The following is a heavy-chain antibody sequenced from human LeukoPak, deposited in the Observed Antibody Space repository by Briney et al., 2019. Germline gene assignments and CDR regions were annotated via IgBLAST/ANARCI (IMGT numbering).Heavy chain of an antibody. D-gene: IGHD4-17*01. Sequence: SETLSLTCTVSGGSISSYYWSWIRQPPGKGLEWIGYIYYSGSTNYNPSLKSRVTISVDTSKNHVSLRLSSVTAADTAVYYCARESGDPSGYYYYGMDVWGQGTTVTVSS. J-gene: IGHJ6*02. CDR2: IYYSGST. CDR1: GGSISSYY. V-gene: IGHV4-59*01. CDR3: ARESGDPSGYYYYGMDV.